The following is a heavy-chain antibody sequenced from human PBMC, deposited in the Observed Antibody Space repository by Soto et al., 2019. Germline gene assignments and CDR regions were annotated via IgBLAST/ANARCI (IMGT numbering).Heavy chain of an antibody. V-gene: IGHV4-39*01. CDR1: GGSIGFSNYY. Sequence: SETLSLTCTVSGGSIGFSNYYWGWIRQPPGKGLEWIGSIYYSGNTYYNPSLKSRVTISVDTSKNQFSLKLSSVTATDTAVYYCARSMTTVVTLDYWGQGTLVTVSS. J-gene: IGHJ4*02. D-gene: IGHD4-17*01. CDR2: IYYSGNT. CDR3: ARSMTTVVTLDY.